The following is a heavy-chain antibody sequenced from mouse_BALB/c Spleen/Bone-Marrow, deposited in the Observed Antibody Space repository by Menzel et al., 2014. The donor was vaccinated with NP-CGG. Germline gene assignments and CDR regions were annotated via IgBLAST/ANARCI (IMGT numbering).Heavy chain of an antibody. V-gene: IGHV14-3*02. Sequence: EVKVEESGAELVKPGASVKLSCTASGFNIKDTYMHWVKQRPEQGLEWIGRIDPANGNTKYDPKFQGKATITADTSSNTAYLQLSSLTSEDTAVYYCARGGSSYGWYFDVWGAGTTVTVSS. J-gene: IGHJ1*01. CDR1: GFNIKDTY. CDR2: IDPANGNT. D-gene: IGHD1-1*01. CDR3: ARGGSSYGWYFDV.